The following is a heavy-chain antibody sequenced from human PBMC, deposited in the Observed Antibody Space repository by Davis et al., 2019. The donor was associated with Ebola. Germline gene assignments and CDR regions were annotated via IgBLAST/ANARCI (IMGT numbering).Heavy chain of an antibody. CDR2: IYPGDSDT. J-gene: IGHJ5*02. D-gene: IGHD1-7*01. V-gene: IGHV5-51*01. Sequence: PGGSLRPSCKGSGYSFTSYWIGWVRQMPGKGLEWMGIIYPGDSDTRYSPSFQGQVTISADKSISTAYLQWSSLKASDTAMYYCARRLSKITGTTGTIVWFDPWGQGTLVTVSS. CDR1: GYSFTSYW. CDR3: ARRLSKITGTTGTIVWFDP.